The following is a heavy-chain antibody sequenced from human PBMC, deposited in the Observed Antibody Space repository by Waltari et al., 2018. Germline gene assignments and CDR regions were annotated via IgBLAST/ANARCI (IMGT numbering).Heavy chain of an antibody. CDR2: ISDIGNT. D-gene: IGHD6-13*01. J-gene: IGHJ4*02. CDR3: ARMSGAAAGKFDY. CDR1: GTSITNYY. Sequence: QVQLQESGPGLVKPSETLSLTCIVSGTSITNYYWSWIRQPPGKGLEWIGLISDIGNTKYNPSRKRRVTISGDTSKTQFSLKMSAVTAADTAVFYCARMSGAAAGKFDYWGQGTLVTVSS. V-gene: IGHV4-59*01.